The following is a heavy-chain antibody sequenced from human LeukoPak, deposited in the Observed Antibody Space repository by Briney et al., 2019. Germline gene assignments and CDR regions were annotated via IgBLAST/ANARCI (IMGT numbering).Heavy chain of an antibody. CDR3: ARGTYYYDSSGYGSHDY. V-gene: IGHV1-69*01. CDR1: GGTFSSYA. CDR2: IIPIFGTA. J-gene: IGHJ4*02. Sequence: SVKVSCKASGGTFSSYAISWVRQAPGQGLEWMGGIIPIFGTANYAQKFQGRVTITADESTSTAYMELSSLRSEDTAVYYCARGTYYYDSSGYGSHDYWGQGTLVTVSS. D-gene: IGHD3-22*01.